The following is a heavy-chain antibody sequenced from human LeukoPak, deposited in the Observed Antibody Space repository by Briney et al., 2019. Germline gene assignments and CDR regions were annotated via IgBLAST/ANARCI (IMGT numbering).Heavy chain of an antibody. V-gene: IGHV4-39*01. Sequence: SETLSLTCTVSGGSVSSYYWGWIRQPPGKGLEWIGTIHYSGSTNYNPSLKSRVTISVDTSKNQFSLKLSSVTAADTAVYYCARPRSDTTLNWFDPWGQGTLVTVSS. D-gene: IGHD5-12*01. CDR1: GGSVSSYY. CDR3: ARPRSDTTLNWFDP. J-gene: IGHJ5*02. CDR2: IHYSGST.